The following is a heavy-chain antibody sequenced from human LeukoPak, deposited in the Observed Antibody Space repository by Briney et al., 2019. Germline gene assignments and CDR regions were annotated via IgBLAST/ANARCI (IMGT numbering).Heavy chain of an antibody. CDR1: GFTFTDYW. CDR2: IRGSSTTI. D-gene: IGHD2-2*01. V-gene: IGHV3-48*01. CDR3: ARDARSHCGTDACYGPYFDY. Sequence: PGGSLRLSCAASGFTFTDYWMSWVRQTPGKGLEWISYIRGSSTTIYYADSVKGRFTISRDNARNSLYLQMNDLRAEDTGVYFCARDARSHCGTDACYGPYFDYWGQGSLVTVSS. J-gene: IGHJ4*02.